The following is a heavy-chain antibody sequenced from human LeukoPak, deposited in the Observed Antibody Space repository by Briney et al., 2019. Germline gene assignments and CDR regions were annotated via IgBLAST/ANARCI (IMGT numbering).Heavy chain of an antibody. CDR1: GYSITNYW. V-gene: IGHV5-51*01. CDR2: IYPADSDI. CDR3: ARQEYCSGGSCYTWFDP. Sequence: PGESLKISCKGSGYSITNYWIAWVRQMPGTGLEWMGIIYPADSDIRYSPSFQGQVTISADKSISTAYLQWSSLKASDTAMYYCARQEYCSGGSCYTWFDPWGQGTLVTVSS. J-gene: IGHJ5*02. D-gene: IGHD2-15*01.